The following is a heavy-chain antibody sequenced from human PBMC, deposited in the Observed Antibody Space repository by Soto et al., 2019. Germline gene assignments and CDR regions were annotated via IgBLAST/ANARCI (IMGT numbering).Heavy chain of an antibody. Sequence: QVQLVQSGAEVKKPGASVKVSCKASGYTFTTYAIHWVHQAPGQRLEWMGWINCGNGETKYSQKFQGRVTITRDISATTVSMELSSLRSEDTVVYYCARDDRSSIDYWGQGTLVTVSS. D-gene: IGHD6-13*01. CDR2: INCGNGET. CDR1: GYTFTTYA. CDR3: ARDDRSSIDY. V-gene: IGHV1-3*01. J-gene: IGHJ4*02.